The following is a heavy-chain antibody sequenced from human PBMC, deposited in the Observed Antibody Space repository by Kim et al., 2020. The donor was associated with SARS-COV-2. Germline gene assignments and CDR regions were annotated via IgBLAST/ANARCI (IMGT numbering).Heavy chain of an antibody. CDR1: GFTFSSYA. D-gene: IGHD2-21*02. CDR3: AKEVKPHIVVVTAILDY. V-gene: IGHV3-23*01. Sequence: GGSLRLSCAASGFTFSSYAMSWVRQAPGKGLEWVSAISGSGGSTYYADSVKGRFTISRDNSKNTLYLQMNSLRAEDTAVYYCAKEVKPHIVVVTAILDYWGQGTLVTVSS. J-gene: IGHJ4*02. CDR2: ISGSGGST.